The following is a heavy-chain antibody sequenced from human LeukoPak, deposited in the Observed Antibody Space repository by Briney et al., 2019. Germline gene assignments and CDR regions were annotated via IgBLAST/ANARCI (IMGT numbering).Heavy chain of an antibody. J-gene: IGHJ5*02. V-gene: IGHV3-30*04. D-gene: IGHD3-10*01. CDR2: ISYDGSNK. Sequence: PGGSLRLSCAASGFTFSSYAMHWVRQAPGKGLEWVAVISYDGSNKYYADSVKGRFTISRDNAKNSLYLQMNGLRVEDTALYYCARGPPEASGSYYNWFDPWGQGTLVTASS. CDR1: GFTFSSYA. CDR3: ARGPPEASGSYYNWFDP.